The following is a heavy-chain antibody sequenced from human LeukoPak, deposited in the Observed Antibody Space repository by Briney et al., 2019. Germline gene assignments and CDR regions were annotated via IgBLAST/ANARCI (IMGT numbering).Heavy chain of an antibody. Sequence: GGTLRLSCAASGFTFSSYAMSWVRQAPGKGLECVSTITGSGHNTYHAESVKGRFAISREKSKNTLYLQRISLRADDTAVYYCARPTIAVAGLAWIEAFDIWGLGTMVTVSS. J-gene: IGHJ3*02. D-gene: IGHD6-19*01. V-gene: IGHV3-23*01. CDR1: GFTFSSYA. CDR3: ARPTIAVAGLAWIEAFDI. CDR2: ITGSGHNT.